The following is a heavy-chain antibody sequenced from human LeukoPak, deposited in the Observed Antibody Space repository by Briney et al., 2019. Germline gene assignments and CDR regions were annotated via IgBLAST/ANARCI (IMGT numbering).Heavy chain of an antibody. CDR1: GFTFSSYA. CDR3: ARGGYSYGSVKDFDY. J-gene: IGHJ4*02. Sequence: GRSLRLSCAASGFTFSSYAMHWVRQAPGKGREWVAVISYDGSNKYYADSVKGRFTISRDNSKNTLYLQMNSLRAEDTAMYYCARGGYSYGSVKDFDYWGQGTLVTVSS. CDR2: ISYDGSNK. D-gene: IGHD5-18*01. V-gene: IGHV3-30-3*01.